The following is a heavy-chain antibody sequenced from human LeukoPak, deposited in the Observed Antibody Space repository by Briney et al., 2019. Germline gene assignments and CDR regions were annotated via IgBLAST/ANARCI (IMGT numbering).Heavy chain of an antibody. CDR2: IYYSGGT. J-gene: IGHJ4*02. Sequence: PSETLSLTCTVSGGSISSGGYYWSWIRQHPGKGREWIGYIYYSGGTYYNPSLKSRVTISVDTSKNQFSLKLSSVTAADTAVYYCARGSYYYGSGSYYYFDYWGQGTLVTVSS. V-gene: IGHV4-31*03. CDR3: ARGSYYYGSGSYYYFDY. CDR1: GGSISSGGYY. D-gene: IGHD3-10*01.